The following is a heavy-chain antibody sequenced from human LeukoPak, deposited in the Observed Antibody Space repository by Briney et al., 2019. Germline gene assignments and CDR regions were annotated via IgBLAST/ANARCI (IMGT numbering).Heavy chain of an antibody. CDR3: AKEVDLDGY. Sequence: GGSLRLSCVVSGLTVSSNYFSWVRQAPGKGLEWVSAISGGGYSTYYADSVKGRFTISRDNSKNTLYLQMNSLRAEDTAVYYCAKEVDLDGYWGQGTLVTVSS. J-gene: IGHJ4*02. CDR2: ISGGGYST. V-gene: IGHV3-23*01. D-gene: IGHD4-17*01. CDR1: GLTVSSNY.